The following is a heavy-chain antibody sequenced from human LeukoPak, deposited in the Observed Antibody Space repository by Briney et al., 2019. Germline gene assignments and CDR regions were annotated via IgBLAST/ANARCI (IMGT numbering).Heavy chain of an antibody. CDR3: ARRTTSDAFDI. Sequence: SETLSITGTVSGGSISSYYWSWIRQPPGKGLEWIGYIYYSGSTNYNPSLKSRVTISVDTSKNQFSLKLSSVTAADTAVYYCARRTTSDAFDIWGQGTMVTVSS. D-gene: IGHD1-1*01. CDR2: IYYSGST. J-gene: IGHJ3*02. V-gene: IGHV4-59*08. CDR1: GGSISSYY.